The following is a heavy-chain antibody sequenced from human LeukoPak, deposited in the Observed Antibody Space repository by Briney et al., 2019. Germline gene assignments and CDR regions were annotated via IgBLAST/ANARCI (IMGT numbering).Heavy chain of an antibody. J-gene: IGHJ5*02. V-gene: IGHV1-2*02. CDR3: ARDGPRVGYYDFWSGYYTGEGDNWFDP. CDR1: GYTFTGYY. D-gene: IGHD3-3*01. CDR2: INPNSGGT. Sequence: ASVKVSCKASGYTFTGYYMHWVRQAPGQGLEWMGWINPNSGGTNYAQKFQGRVTMTRDTSISTAYMELSRLRSDDTAVYYCARDGPRVGYYDFWSGYYTGEGDNWFDPWGQGTLVTVSS.